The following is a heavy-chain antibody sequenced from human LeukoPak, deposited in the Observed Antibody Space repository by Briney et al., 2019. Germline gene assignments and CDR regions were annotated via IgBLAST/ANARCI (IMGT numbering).Heavy chain of an antibody. CDR2: IRYDGSNK. J-gene: IGHJ4*02. CDR1: GFTFSIYG. Sequence: GGSLRLSCAASGFTFSIYGMHWVRQAPGKGLEWVAFIRYDGSNKYYADSVKGRFTISRDNSKNTLYLQMNSLRAEDTAVYYCAKEKKYYYDGSGYPGYDYWGQGTLVTVSS. D-gene: IGHD3-22*01. V-gene: IGHV3-30*02. CDR3: AKEKKYYYDGSGYPGYDY.